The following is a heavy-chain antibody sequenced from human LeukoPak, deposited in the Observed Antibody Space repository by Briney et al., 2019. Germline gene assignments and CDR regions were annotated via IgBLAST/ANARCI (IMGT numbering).Heavy chain of an antibody. CDR2: IYTSGST. J-gene: IGHJ4*02. CDR1: GGSISSGSYY. Sequence: SETLSLTCTVSGGSISSGSYYWSWIRQPAGKGLEYIGRIYTSGSTSYNPSLKSRVTISVDTSKNQLSLKLSSVTAADTAVYYCARESLVVAAREFDYWGQGTLVTVSS. CDR3: ARESLVVAAREFDY. V-gene: IGHV4-61*02. D-gene: IGHD2-15*01.